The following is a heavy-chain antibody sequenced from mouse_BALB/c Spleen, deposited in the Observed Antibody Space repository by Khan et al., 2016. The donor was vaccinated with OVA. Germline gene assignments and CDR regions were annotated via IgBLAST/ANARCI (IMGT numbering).Heavy chain of an antibody. CDR3: ARLEDI. V-gene: IGHV2-9*02. CDR1: GFSLTSYG. J-gene: IGHJ2*01. D-gene: IGHD1-3*01. CDR2: IWAGGST. Sequence: QVQLMESGPGLVAPSQSLSITCTVSGFSLTSYGVHWVRQPPGKGLEWLGVIWAGGSTNYNSALMYSMSISKDNSKSQVFLKMNRLQTDDTAMYYCARLEDIWGQGTTLTVSS.